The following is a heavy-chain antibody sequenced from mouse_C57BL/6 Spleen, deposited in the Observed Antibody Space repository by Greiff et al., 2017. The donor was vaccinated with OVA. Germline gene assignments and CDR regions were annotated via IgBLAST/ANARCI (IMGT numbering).Heavy chain of an antibody. D-gene: IGHD1-1*01. CDR3: ARNYDYYGSSYDWFAY. V-gene: IGHV2-2*01. CDR2: IWSGGST. Sequence: QVHVKQSGPGLVQPSQSLSITCTVSGFSLTSYGVHWVRQSPGKGLEWLGVIWSGGSTDYNAAFISRLSISKDNSKSQVFFKMNSLQADDTAIYYCARNYDYYGSSYDWFAYWGQGTLVTVSA. J-gene: IGHJ3*01. CDR1: GFSLTSYG.